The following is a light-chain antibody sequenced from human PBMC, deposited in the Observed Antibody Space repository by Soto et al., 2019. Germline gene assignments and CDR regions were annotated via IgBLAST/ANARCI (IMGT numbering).Light chain of an antibody. V-gene: IGKV3D-15*01. CDR2: GAS. J-gene: IGKJ5*01. CDR1: QTINSD. CDR3: QHYNSWPIT. Sequence: EIVMTQSPATLSVSPGASATLSCRASQTINSDLAWYVQKPGQAPRRVIYGASTWGTDVPPRFTGSGSGTEFTLTISGLQTEDFAAYYCQHYNSWPITFGQGTRL.